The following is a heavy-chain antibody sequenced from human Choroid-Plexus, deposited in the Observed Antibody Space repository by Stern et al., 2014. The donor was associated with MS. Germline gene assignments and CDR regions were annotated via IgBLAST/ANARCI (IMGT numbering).Heavy chain of an antibody. V-gene: IGHV3-30*18. CDR1: GFTLGSCA. CDR2: GSYDGSNK. CDR3: AKDRQYLTYFFDH. Sequence: VQLVESGGGVVQPGRPLRLSCVASGFTLGSCAMHFVRQAPGKGLEWVAGGSYDGSNKYYADSVKGRFTISRDNSQNTLYIQMSSLRPEDTAVYYCAKDRQYLTYFFDHWGQGSLVTVSS. D-gene: IGHD2/OR15-2a*01. J-gene: IGHJ5*02.